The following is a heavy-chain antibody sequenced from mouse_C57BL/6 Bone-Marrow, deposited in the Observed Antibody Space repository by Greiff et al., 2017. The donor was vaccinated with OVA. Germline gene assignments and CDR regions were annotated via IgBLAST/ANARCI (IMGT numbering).Heavy chain of an antibody. J-gene: IGHJ2*01. D-gene: IGHD1-1*01. V-gene: IGHV5-16*01. CDR3: ARELHYGSSLFDY. CDR2: INYDGSST. Sequence: EVQLVESEGGLVQPGSSMKLSCTASGFTFSDYYMAWVRQVPEKGLEWVANINYDGSSTYYLDSLKSRFIISRANAKNILYLQMSSLKSEDTATYYCARELHYGSSLFDYWGQGTTLTVSS. CDR1: GFTFSDYY.